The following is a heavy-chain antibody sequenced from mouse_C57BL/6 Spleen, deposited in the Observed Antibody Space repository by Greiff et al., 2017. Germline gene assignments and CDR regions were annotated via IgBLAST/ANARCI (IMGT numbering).Heavy chain of an antibody. Sequence: QVQLQQSGAELMKPGASVKLSCKATGYTFTGYWIEWVKQRPGHGLEWIGEILPGSGSTNYNDKFKGKATFTADTSSNTAYMQLSSLTTEDSAIYYCARNYNAMDYWGQGTSVTVSS. J-gene: IGHJ4*01. CDR2: ILPGSGST. CDR3: ARNYNAMDY. CDR1: GYTFTGYW. V-gene: IGHV1-9*01. D-gene: IGHD2-12*01.